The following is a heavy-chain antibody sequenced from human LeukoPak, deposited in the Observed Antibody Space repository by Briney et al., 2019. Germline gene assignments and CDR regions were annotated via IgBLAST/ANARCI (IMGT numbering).Heavy chain of an antibody. V-gene: IGHV3-23*01. J-gene: IGHJ5*02. Sequence: PGGSLRLSCAASGFTSSSYAMSWVRQAPGKGLEWVSAISGSGGSTYYADSVKGRFTISRDNSKNTLYLQMNSLRAEDTAVYYCAKSHYDYVWGSPDSVNWFDPWGQGTLVTVSS. CDR1: GFTSSSYA. D-gene: IGHD3-16*01. CDR3: AKSHYDYVWGSPDSVNWFDP. CDR2: ISGSGGST.